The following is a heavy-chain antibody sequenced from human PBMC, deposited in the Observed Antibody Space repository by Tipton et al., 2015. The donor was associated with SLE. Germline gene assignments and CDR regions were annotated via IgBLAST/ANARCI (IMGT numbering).Heavy chain of an antibody. CDR2: IKQDGSEK. V-gene: IGHV3-7*01. CDR3: ARDLGGMDV. CDR1: GFTFSSSG. J-gene: IGHJ6*02. D-gene: IGHD7-27*01. Sequence: GSLRLSCAASGFTFSSSGMHWVRQAPGKGLEWVANIKQDGSEKYYVDSVKGRFTISRDNAKNSLYLQMNSLRAEDTAVYYCARDLGGMDVWGQGTTVTVSS.